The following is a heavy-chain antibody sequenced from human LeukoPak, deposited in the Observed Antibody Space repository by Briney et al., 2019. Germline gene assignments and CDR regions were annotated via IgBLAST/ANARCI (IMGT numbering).Heavy chain of an antibody. J-gene: IGHJ4*02. Sequence: ASVKVSCKASGYTFTSYYMHWVRQAPGQGLEWMGIINPSGGSTSYAQKFQGRVTMTRDMSTSTVYMELSRLRSDDTAVYYCASSQQLATFDYWGQGTLVTVSS. V-gene: IGHV1-46*01. CDR1: GYTFTSYY. CDR3: ASSQQLATFDY. CDR2: INPSGGST. D-gene: IGHD6-13*01.